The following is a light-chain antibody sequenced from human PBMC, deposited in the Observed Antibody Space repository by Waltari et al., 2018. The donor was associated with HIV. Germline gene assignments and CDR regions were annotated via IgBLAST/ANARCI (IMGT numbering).Light chain of an antibody. Sequence: EIVLTQSPATLSVSPGERATLSCRASQSISSNLVWYQQKPGQAPRLLVYGASTRATGIPARFSGSGSGTEFILTISSLQSEDFAIYYCQQYNDWPMFGQGTKVEIK. CDR3: QQYNDWPM. J-gene: IGKJ1*01. V-gene: IGKV3-15*01. CDR2: GAS. CDR1: QSISSN.